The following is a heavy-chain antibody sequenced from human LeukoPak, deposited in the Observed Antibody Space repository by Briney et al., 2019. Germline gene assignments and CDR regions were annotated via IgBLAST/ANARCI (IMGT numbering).Heavy chain of an antibody. CDR1: GFTFSSYD. Sequence: QTGGSLRLSCAASGFTFSSYDMHWVRQATGKGLEWVSAIGTAGDTYYPGSVKGRFTISRENAKNSLYLQMNSLRAGDTAVYYCARARVYCIGGSCYNYFDYWGQGTLVTVSS. CDR3: ARARVYCIGGSCYNYFDY. V-gene: IGHV3-13*04. CDR2: IGTAGDT. J-gene: IGHJ4*02. D-gene: IGHD2-15*01.